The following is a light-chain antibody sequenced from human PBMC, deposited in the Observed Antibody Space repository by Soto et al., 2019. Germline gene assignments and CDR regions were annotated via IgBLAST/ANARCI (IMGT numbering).Light chain of an antibody. CDR1: QSVSSN. CDR2: GAS. CDR3: QHHKDWPPFT. Sequence: EIVMTQSPATLSVSPGETVTLSCRASQSVSSNLDWYQQKPGQAPRLLIYGASTRATGIPGRFSGSGTGTEFTLTISGLQSEDFAVYYCQHHKDWPPFTFGPGTRVDIK. J-gene: IGKJ3*01. V-gene: IGKV3-15*01.